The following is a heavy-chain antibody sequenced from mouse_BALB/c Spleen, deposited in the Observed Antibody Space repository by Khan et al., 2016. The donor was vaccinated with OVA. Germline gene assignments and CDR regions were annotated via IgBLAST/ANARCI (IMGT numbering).Heavy chain of an antibody. D-gene: IGHD2-2*01. CDR1: GFSLANYG. CDR3: ARFADGYDYTVDY. Sequence: QVQLKQSGPGLVAPSQSLSITCTVSGFSLANYGVHWVRQPPGKGLEWLGVIWAGASTNFNSALMSRLSISKANSKSQVFLKMNSLQNDDTAMYYCARFADGYDYTVDYWGQGTSVTVSS. J-gene: IGHJ4*01. CDR2: IWAGAST. V-gene: IGHV2-9*02.